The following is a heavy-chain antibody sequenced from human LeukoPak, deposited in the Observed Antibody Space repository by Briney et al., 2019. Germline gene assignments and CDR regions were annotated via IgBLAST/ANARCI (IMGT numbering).Heavy chain of an antibody. V-gene: IGHV3-23*01. D-gene: IGHD2-8*01. Sequence: GGSLRLSCAASGFTFSSYWMHWVRQAPGKGLVWVSAISGSGGSTYYADSVKGRFTISRDNSKNTLYLQMNSLRAEDTAVYYCAKDRLVLMVYAIPRHDAFDIWGQGTMVTVSS. CDR2: ISGSGGST. CDR1: GFTFSSYW. CDR3: AKDRLVLMVYAIPRHDAFDI. J-gene: IGHJ3*02.